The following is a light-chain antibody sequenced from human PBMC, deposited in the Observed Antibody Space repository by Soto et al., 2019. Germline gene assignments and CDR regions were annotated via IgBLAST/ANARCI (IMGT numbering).Light chain of an antibody. V-gene: IGKV1-5*03. Sequence: DIQMTQSPSTLSGSVGDRVTITCRASQTISSWLAWYQQKPGKAPKLLIYKASSLESGVPSRFSGSGSGTEFTLTISSLQSEDFAVYYCQQYNNWPLTFGQGTRLE. CDR1: QTISSW. J-gene: IGKJ5*01. CDR3: QQYNNWPLT. CDR2: KAS.